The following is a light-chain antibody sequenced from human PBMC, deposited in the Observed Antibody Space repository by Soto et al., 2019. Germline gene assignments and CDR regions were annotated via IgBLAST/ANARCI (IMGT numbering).Light chain of an antibody. J-gene: IGKJ4*01. CDR2: AAT. CDR3: QQANSFPLT. Sequence: DIQMTQSPPYVSASVGDRVSITCRASQDIRSWLAWYQQRPGKAPKLLIYAATILQSGVPSRFSGSGSGTTFTLTINNLQPEDFASYFCQQANSFPLTFGGGTKV. CDR1: QDIRSW. V-gene: IGKV1-12*01.